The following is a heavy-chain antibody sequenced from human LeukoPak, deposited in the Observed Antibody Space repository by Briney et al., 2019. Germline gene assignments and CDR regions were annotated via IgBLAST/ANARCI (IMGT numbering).Heavy chain of an antibody. J-gene: IGHJ4*02. Sequence: GGSLRLSCVASGFNFNNYAMSWVRQAPGKGLEWVAVISYDGSNKYYADSVKGRFTISRDNSKNTLYLQMNSLRAEDTAVYYCARAVAGTFDYWGRGTLVTVSS. CDR1: GFNFNNYA. D-gene: IGHD6-19*01. V-gene: IGHV3-30*04. CDR2: ISYDGSNK. CDR3: ARAVAGTFDY.